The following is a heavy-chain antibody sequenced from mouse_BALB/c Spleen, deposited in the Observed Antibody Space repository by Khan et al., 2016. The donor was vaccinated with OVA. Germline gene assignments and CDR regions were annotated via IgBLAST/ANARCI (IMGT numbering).Heavy chain of an antibody. Sequence: VQLQQSGTVLARPGASVKMSCKASGYTFTSYWMHWVKQRPGQGLEWIGAIYPGNSDINYNQKFKGKAKLTAVTSTSTAYMELNSLTNEDSAVYYCTRNGCGNYESVDYWGQGTTVTVSS. CDR2: IYPGNSDI. V-gene: IGHV1-5*01. CDR3: TRNGCGNYESVDY. J-gene: IGHJ2*01. D-gene: IGHD2-1*01. CDR1: GYTFTSYW.